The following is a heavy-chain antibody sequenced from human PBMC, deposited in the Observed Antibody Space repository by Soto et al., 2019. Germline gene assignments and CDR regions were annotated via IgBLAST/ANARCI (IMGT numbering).Heavy chain of an antibody. CDR1: GDSVSSNSAS. J-gene: IGHJ3*02. D-gene: IGHD6-6*01. CDR3: ARSSSEKGALDI. CDR2: TYYRSKWFN. V-gene: IGHV6-1*01. Sequence: SQTLSLTCAISGDSVSSNSASWTWIRQSPSRGLEWLGRTYYRSKWFNEYSVSVKGRITINPETSKNQFSLQLNSVTPEDTAVSYCARSSSEKGALDIWGQGTMVTVSS.